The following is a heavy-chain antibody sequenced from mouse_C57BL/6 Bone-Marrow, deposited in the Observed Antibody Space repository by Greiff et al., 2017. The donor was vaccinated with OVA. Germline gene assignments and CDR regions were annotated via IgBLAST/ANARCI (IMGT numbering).Heavy chain of an antibody. CDR3: ARGGYDGCFDV. CDR1: GFNIKDYY. V-gene: IGHV14-1*01. CDR2: IDPEDGDT. D-gene: IGHD2-2*01. Sequence: VQLQQSGAELVRPGASVKLSCTASGFNIKDYYMHWVKQRPEQGLEWIGRIDPEDGDTDYDQKFKGKATMTADTSSNTAYLELSSLTSEDSAVYYCARGGYDGCFDVWGKGTTVTVSS. J-gene: IGHJ1*03.